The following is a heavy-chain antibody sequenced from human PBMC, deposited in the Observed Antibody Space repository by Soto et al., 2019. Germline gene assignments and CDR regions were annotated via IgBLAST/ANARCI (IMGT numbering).Heavy chain of an antibody. CDR3: AKVGGYYDFWSGYYPSNYYYYYGMDV. D-gene: IGHD3-3*01. V-gene: IGHV3-30*18. CDR2: ISYDGSNK. Sequence: GGSLRLSCAASGFTFSSYGMHWVRQAPGKGLEWVAVISYDGSNKYYADCVKGRFTISRDNSKNTLYLQMNSLRAEDTAVYYCAKVGGYYDFWSGYYPSNYYYYYGMDVWGQGTTVTVSS. CDR1: GFTFSSYG. J-gene: IGHJ6*02.